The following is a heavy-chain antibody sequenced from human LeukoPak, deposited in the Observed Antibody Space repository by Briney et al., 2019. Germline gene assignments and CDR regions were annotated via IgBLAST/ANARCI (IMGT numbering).Heavy chain of an antibody. CDR2: IRYDGSNK. CDR1: GFIFSSYA. V-gene: IGHV3-30*02. J-gene: IGHJ4*02. D-gene: IGHD6-13*01. CDR3: AKDRSSSNWYYFDY. Sequence: GGSLRLSCAASGFIFSSYAMHWVRQAPGKGLEWVAFIRYDGSNKYYADSVKGRFTISRDNSKNTLYLQMNSLRPEDTAVYYCAKDRSSSNWYYFDYWGQGTLVTASS.